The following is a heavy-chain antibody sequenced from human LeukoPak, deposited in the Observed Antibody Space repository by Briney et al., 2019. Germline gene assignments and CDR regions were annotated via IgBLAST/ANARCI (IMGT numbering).Heavy chain of an antibody. CDR2: FDPEDGET. V-gene: IGHV1-24*01. D-gene: IGHD3-10*01. Sequence: ASVKVSRKVSGYTLTELSMHWVRQAPGKGLEWMGGFDPEDGETIYAQKFQGRVTMTEDTSTDTAYMELSSLRSEDTAVYYCATASKWGLWFGRHYGMDVWGQGTTVTVSS. CDR3: ATASKWGLWFGRHYGMDV. J-gene: IGHJ6*02. CDR1: GYTLTELS.